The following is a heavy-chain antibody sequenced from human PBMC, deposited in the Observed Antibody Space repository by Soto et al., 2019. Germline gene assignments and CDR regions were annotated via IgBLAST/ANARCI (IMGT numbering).Heavy chain of an antibody. J-gene: IGHJ5*02. CDR2: ITSKTGQI. CDR3: ARALFAWKQLVIHWLEP. Sequence: PGGSLRLSCTGSGFPFSAYNMNWVRQVPGKGPEWISSITSKTGQIYYSESVKGGFTISRDNAKNSLYLEMNRLGAEDTAVYFCARALFAWKQLVIHWLEPWGQGTLVTVYS. V-gene: IGHV3-21*06. CDR1: GFPFSAYN. D-gene: IGHD3-9*01.